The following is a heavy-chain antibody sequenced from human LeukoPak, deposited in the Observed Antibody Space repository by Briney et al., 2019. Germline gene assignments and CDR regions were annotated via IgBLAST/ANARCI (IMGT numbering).Heavy chain of an antibody. CDR3: TRATMVRGVITSNYYYGMDV. Sequence: AGGSLKLSCAASGFTFSGSAMHWVRQASGKGLEWVGRIRSKASSYATAYAASVKGRFTISRDDSKNTAYLQMTSLKTEDTAVYYCTRATMVRGVITSNYYYGMDVWGQGTTVTVSS. J-gene: IGHJ6*02. V-gene: IGHV3-73*01. D-gene: IGHD3-10*01. CDR1: GFTFSGSA. CDR2: IRSKASSYAT.